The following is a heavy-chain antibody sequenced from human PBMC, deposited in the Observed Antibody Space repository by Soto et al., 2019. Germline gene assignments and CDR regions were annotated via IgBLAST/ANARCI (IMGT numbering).Heavy chain of an antibody. Sequence: GGSLRLSCAASGFTFSDYYMSWIRQAPGKGLEWVSYISSSGSTIYYADSVKGRFTISRDNSKNTLYLQMNSLRAEDTAVYYCAKGGLVVVVAAIGTSDWFDPWGQGTLVTVSS. CDR1: GFTFSDYY. D-gene: IGHD2-15*01. CDR3: AKGGLVVVVAAIGTSDWFDP. J-gene: IGHJ5*02. CDR2: ISSSGSTI. V-gene: IGHV3-11*01.